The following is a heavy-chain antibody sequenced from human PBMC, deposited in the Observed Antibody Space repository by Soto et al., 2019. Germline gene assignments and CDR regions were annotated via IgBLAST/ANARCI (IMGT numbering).Heavy chain of an antibody. J-gene: IGHJ5*02. CDR3: ARGGTYYTFDP. D-gene: IGHD1-26*01. Sequence: ASVKVSCKASGYTFTNYAMHWVRQAPGQSLQWMGWINAGNANTKYSQKFQGRVTITRDTSASTAYMELTSLTFEDTAVYYCARGGTYYTFDPWGQGPLVTVSS. CDR2: INAGNANT. CDR1: GYTFTNYA. V-gene: IGHV1-3*01.